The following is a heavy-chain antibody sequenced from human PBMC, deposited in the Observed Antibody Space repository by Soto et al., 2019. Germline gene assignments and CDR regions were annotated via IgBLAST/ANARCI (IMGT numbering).Heavy chain of an antibody. D-gene: IGHD5-18*01. J-gene: IGHJ6*02. CDR3: ARGGTGSYGFYYYYYGMDV. CDR2: INHSGST. V-gene: IGHV4-34*01. CDR1: GGSFSGYY. Sequence: QVQLQQWGAGLLKPSETLSLTCAVYGGSFSGYYWSWIRQPPGKGLEWIGEINHSGSTNYNPSLKSRVTISVDTSTNQFSLKLNSVTAADTAVYYCARGGTGSYGFYYYYYGMDVWGQGTTVTVSS.